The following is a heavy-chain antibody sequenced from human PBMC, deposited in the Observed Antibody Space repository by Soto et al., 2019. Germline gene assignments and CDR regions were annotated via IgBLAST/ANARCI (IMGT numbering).Heavy chain of an antibody. J-gene: IGHJ4*02. CDR1: GGSISSYY. Sequence: SETLSLTCTVSGGSISSYYWSWMRQPPGKGLEWIGYIYYSGSTNYNPSLKSRVTISVDTSKNQFSLKLSSVTAADTAAYYCARSYGYYYFDYWGQGTLVTVSS. CDR2: IYYSGST. D-gene: IGHD5-18*01. CDR3: ARSYGYYYFDY. V-gene: IGHV4-59*01.